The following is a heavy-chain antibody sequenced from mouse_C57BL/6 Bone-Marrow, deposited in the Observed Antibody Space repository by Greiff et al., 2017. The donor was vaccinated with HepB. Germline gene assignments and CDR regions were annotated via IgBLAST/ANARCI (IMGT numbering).Heavy chain of an antibody. V-gene: IGHV2-2*01. CDR1: GFSLTSYG. J-gene: IGHJ3*01. Sequence: VQLVESGPGLVQPSQSLSITCTVSGFSLTSYGVHWVRQSPGKGLEWLGGIWSGGSTDYNAAFISRLSISTDNYKSQVYFKMNSLQADDTAIYYCARKNSPFAYWGQGTLVTVSA. CDR3: ARKNSPFAY. CDR2: IWSGGST.